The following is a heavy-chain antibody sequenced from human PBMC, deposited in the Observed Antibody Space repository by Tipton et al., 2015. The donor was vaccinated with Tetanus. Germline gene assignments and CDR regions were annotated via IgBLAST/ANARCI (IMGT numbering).Heavy chain of an antibody. CDR3: AGSLVRWFVP. J-gene: IGHJ5*02. V-gene: IGHV4-34*01. Sequence: LRLSCAVSGVSFRDHYWSWIRQPPGKGLEWIGEIDHRGSTRYNPSLRSRVTFSVDTSKIQLLMKMTSVTAADTAVYYCAGSLVRWFVPWGQGTLVTVSS. CDR2: IDHRGST. D-gene: IGHD3-22*01. CDR1: GVSFRDHY.